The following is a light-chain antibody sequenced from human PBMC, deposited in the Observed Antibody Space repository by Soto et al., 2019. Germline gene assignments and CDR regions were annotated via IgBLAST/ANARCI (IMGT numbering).Light chain of an antibody. CDR1: QSLDTYT. CDR2: GAS. J-gene: IGKJ3*01. CDR3: QQYGSSLFT. V-gene: IGKV3-20*01. Sequence: IVFTQSPVTLSLSPGEKATLSCRASQSLDTYTLAWYQQKPGQAPRLLIYGASTRAAAIPDRFIGSGSGTDFALTISRLEPEDFAVYYCQQYGSSLFTFGPGTKVDIK.